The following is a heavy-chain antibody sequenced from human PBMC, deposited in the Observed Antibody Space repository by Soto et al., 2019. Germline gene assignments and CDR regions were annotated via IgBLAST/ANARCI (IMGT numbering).Heavy chain of an antibody. CDR3: ARAAGLLLGTFLDY. Sequence: GGSLRLSCAASGFTFSSYAMHWVRQAPGKGLEWVAVISYDGSNKYYADSVKGRFTVSRDNSKNTLYLQMNSLRAEDTAVYYCARAAGLLLGTFLDYWGQGTLVTVSS. J-gene: IGHJ4*02. CDR1: GFTFSSYA. V-gene: IGHV3-30-3*01. D-gene: IGHD2-15*01. CDR2: ISYDGSNK.